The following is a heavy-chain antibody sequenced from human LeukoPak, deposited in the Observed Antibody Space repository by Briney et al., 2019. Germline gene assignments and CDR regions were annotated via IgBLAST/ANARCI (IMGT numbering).Heavy chain of an antibody. CDR1: GYTLTELS. J-gene: IGHJ6*03. CDR3: ARDGSQISSTGVYYYYMDV. D-gene: IGHD2-2*01. CDR2: FDPEDGET. V-gene: IGHV1-24*01. Sequence: GASVKVSCKVSGYTLTELSMHWVRQAPGKGLEWMGGFDPEDGETIYAQKFQGRVTMTEDTSTDTAYMELSSLRSEDTAVYYCARDGSQISSTGVYYYYMDVWGKGTTVTVSS.